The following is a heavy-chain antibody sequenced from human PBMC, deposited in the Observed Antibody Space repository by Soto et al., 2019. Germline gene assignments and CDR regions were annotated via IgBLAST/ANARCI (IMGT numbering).Heavy chain of an antibody. V-gene: IGHV4-59*01. J-gene: IGHJ5*02. CDR3: ARVPPAVAGKGGCFDP. Sequence: PSETLSLTCTVSGGSIGRSYWSWIRQPPGKGLEWLGYIYNSGSTNYNPSLTLKSRVTISVDTSKNQFSLNLSSVTAADTAVYYCARVPPAVAGKGGCFDPWGQGTLVTVSS. D-gene: IGHD6-19*01. CDR2: IYNSGST. CDR1: GGSIGRSY.